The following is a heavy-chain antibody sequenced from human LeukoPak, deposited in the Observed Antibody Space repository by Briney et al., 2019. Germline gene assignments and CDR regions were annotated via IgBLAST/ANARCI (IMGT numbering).Heavy chain of an antibody. Sequence: ASVTVSCKASGGTFSIYAISWVRQAPGQGLEWMGGIITMFGTANYAQKFQGRVTITADESTSTAYMELSSLRSEDTAVYYCARAGGSGSYRNYFYYYYMDVWGKGTTVTISS. CDR1: GGTFSIYA. CDR2: IITMFGTA. V-gene: IGHV1-69*13. J-gene: IGHJ6*03. D-gene: IGHD3-10*01. CDR3: ARAGGSGSYRNYFYYYYMDV.